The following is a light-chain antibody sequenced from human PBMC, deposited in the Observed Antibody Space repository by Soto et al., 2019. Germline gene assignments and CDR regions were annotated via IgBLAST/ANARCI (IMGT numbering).Light chain of an antibody. CDR3: AAWDDSLSGYV. V-gene: IGLV1-47*01. Sequence: QSVLTQPPSASGTPGQRVTISCSGSSSNIGSNFVYWYQQLPGTATKLLIYRNNQRPSGVPDRFSGSKSGTSASLAFSGLRSEDEADYYCAAWDDSLSGYVFGTGTKLTVL. J-gene: IGLJ1*01. CDR1: SSNIGSNF. CDR2: RNN.